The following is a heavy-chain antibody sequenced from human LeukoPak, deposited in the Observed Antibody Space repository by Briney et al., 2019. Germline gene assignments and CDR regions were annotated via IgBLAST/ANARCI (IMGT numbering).Heavy chain of an antibody. V-gene: IGHV1-2*02. D-gene: IGHD3-16*01. CDR1: GYSFTGYY. CDR2: IDPNSGDT. CDR3: ARGDIGSVDY. Sequence: ASVKVSCKASGYSFTGYYMHWVRQAPGQGLEWMGWIDPNSGDTNYAQKFQGRVTMTRDTSISTAYMELSRLRSDDTAVYYCARGDIGSVDYWGQGTLVTVSS. J-gene: IGHJ4*02.